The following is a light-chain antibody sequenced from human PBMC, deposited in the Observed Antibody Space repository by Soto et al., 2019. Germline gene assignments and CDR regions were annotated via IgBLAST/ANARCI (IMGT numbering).Light chain of an antibody. CDR1: QDIDNS. CDR2: DAS. V-gene: IGKV1-33*01. Sequence: DIQMTQSPSSLSASIGDRVTITCQASQDIDNSLNWYQQKPGKAPKLLIYDASNLATGVPTKFSGSGSGTDSTFTISSLQPEDIATYYCQHCDNLPLSFGGGTKVEI. J-gene: IGKJ4*01. CDR3: QHCDNLPLS.